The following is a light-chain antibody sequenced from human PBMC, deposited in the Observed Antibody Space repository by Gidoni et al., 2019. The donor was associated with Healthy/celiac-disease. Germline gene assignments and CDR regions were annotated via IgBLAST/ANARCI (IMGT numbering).Light chain of an antibody. CDR1: QSISSW. J-gene: IGKJ4*01. CDR3: QQYNSYSKLT. CDR2: DAS. V-gene: IGKV1-5*01. Sequence: DIQMTQSPSTLSASVGDRVIITCRASQSISSWLAWYQQKPGKAPKLLIYDASSLESGVPSRFSGSGSGTEFTLTISSLQPDDFATYYCQQYNSYSKLTFGGGTKVEIK.